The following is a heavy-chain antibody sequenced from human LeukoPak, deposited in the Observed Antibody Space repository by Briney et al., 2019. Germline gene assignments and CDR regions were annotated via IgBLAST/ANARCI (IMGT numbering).Heavy chain of an antibody. CDR1: GFTVSTYG. Sequence: GGSLRHSCLVSGFTVSTYGMQWVRQAPGRGLEWVALISLDGINKHYGDSVRGRFTVSRDNSENTLYLQMNSLRPEDTALYYCAKDKVGGVASDPLGQGALVIVSS. CDR2: ISLDGINK. J-gene: IGHJ5*02. D-gene: IGHD1-26*01. V-gene: IGHV3-30*02. CDR3: AKDKVGGVASDP.